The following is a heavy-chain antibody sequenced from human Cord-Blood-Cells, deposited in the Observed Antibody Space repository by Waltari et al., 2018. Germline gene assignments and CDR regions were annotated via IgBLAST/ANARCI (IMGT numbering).Heavy chain of an antibody. CDR1: GYTFTGYY. CDR2: NNPNSGGT. Sequence: QVQLVQSGAEVKKPGASVKVSCKASGYTFTGYYMHWVRLAPEPGLECVGENNPNSGGTNYEKECQGGVTRTKDTSISTAYMELRRLRSDDTAVYYCAREYSGYADWYFDLWGRGTLVTVSS. J-gene: IGHJ2*01. CDR3: AREYSGYADWYFDL. V-gene: IGHV1-2*01. D-gene: IGHD5-12*01.